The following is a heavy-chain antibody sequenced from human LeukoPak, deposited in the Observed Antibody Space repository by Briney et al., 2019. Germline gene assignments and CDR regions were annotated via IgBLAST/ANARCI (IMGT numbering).Heavy chain of an antibody. J-gene: IGHJ4*02. Sequence: GGSLRLSCAASGFTFSDYYMSWIRQAPGKGLEWVSYISSSGSTIYYADSVKGRFIISRDNAKNSLYLQMNSLRAEDTAVYYCARTIYDSSGYYPGWGQGTLVTVSS. CDR2: ISSSGSTI. CDR1: GFTFSDYY. D-gene: IGHD3-22*01. CDR3: ARTIYDSSGYYPG. V-gene: IGHV3-11*01.